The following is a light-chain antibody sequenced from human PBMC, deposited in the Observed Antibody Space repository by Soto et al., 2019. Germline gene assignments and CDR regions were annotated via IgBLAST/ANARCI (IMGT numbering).Light chain of an antibody. V-gene: IGLV2-8*01. CDR1: SSDVGGYNY. Sequence: SALTQPPSAAGSPGQSVTISCTGTSSDVGGYNYVSWYQQHPGKAPKLVIFEVTKRPSGVPDRFSGSKSGNTASLTVSGLQAEDEADYYCTSYAGSNTPYVFGTGTKLTVL. CDR3: TSYAGSNTPYV. J-gene: IGLJ1*01. CDR2: EVT.